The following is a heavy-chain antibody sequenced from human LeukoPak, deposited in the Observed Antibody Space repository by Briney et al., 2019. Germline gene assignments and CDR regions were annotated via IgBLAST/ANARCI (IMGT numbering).Heavy chain of an antibody. V-gene: IGHV3-11*04. CDR2: ISSSGSTI. J-gene: IGHJ4*02. CDR3: ARTYDSSGYYFAY. CDR1: GFTFSDYY. Sequence: TGGSLRLSCAASGFTFSDYYMSWIRQAPGKGLEWVSYISSSGSTIYYADSVKGRFTISRDNAKNSLYLQMNSLRAEDTAVYYCARTYDSSGYYFAYWGQGTLVTVSS. D-gene: IGHD3-22*01.